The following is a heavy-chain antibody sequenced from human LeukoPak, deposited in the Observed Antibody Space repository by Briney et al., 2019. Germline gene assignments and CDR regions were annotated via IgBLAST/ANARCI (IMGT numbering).Heavy chain of an antibody. CDR3: ARGGSTYYYYYYGMDV. J-gene: IGHJ6*02. D-gene: IGHD2-2*03. CDR2: INHSGST. CDR1: GGSFSGYY. Sequence: SETLSLTCAVHGGSFSGYYWSWIRQPPGKGLEWIGEINHSGSTNYNPSLKSRVTISVDTSKNQFSLKLSSVTAADTAVYYCARGGSTYYYYYYGMDVWGQGTTVTVSS. V-gene: IGHV4-34*01.